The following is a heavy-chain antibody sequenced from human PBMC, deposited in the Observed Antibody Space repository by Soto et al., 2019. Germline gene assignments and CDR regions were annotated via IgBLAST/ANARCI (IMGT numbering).Heavy chain of an antibody. D-gene: IGHD6-19*01. CDR3: ARDHGAVTSYAGLDV. CDR2: ISDGGSYT. Sequence: WGSLRLSCVASGFIFSDYYMAWIRRAPGKGLEWVSYISDGGSYTNHGNSVRGRVSVSRDDARNSLYLQIKNLRVEDTGVYYCARDHGAVTSYAGLDVWGQGTTVTVSS. V-gene: IGHV3-11*05. CDR1: GFIFSDYY. J-gene: IGHJ6*02.